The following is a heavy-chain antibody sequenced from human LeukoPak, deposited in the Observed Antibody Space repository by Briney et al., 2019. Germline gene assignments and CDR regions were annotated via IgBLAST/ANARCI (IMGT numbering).Heavy chain of an antibody. CDR3: AKDSRVDYYDSSGLFDY. CDR2: ISYDGSNK. J-gene: IGHJ4*02. D-gene: IGHD3-22*01. V-gene: IGHV3-30*04. CDR1: GFTFSSYA. Sequence: GGSLRLSCAASGFTFSSYAMHWVRQAPGKGLEWMAVISYDGSNKYYADSVKGRFTISRDNSKNTLYLQMNSLRAEDTAVYYCAKDSRVDYYDSSGLFDYWGQGTLVTVSS.